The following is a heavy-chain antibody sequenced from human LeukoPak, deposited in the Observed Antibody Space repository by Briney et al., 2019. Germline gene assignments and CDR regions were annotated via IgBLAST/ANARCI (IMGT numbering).Heavy chain of an antibody. V-gene: IGHV7-4-1*02. D-gene: IGHD2-15*01. CDR1: GYTFSTYP. CDR3: ARLGYCSGGSCYGVYYFDY. Sequence: ASVKVSCQASGYTFSTYPMNWVRQAPGQGLEWMGWINTNTGNPTCAQGFTGRFVFSLDTSVSTAYLQISSLKAEDTAVYYCARLGYCSGGSCYGVYYFDYWGQGTLVTVSS. J-gene: IGHJ4*02. CDR2: INTNTGNP.